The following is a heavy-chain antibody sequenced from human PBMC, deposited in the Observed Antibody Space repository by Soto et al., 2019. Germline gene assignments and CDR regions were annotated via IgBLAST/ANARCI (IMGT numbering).Heavy chain of an antibody. J-gene: IGHJ4*02. D-gene: IGHD1-7*01. CDR2: SRDKGNSYST. V-gene: IGHV3-72*01. Sequence: EVQLVESGGGLVQPGGSLRLSCAGSGFTFSDYYIDWVRQAPGKGLEWVGRSRDKGNSYSTDYAASVKGRFTISPDASKNSLFLQMNSLKTEDTALYYCTRSITGTTSSDYWGQGTLVTVSS. CDR3: TRSITGTTSSDY. CDR1: GFTFSDYY.